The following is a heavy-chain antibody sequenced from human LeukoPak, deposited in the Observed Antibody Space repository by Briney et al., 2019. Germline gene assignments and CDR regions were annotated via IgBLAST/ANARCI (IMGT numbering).Heavy chain of an antibody. J-gene: IGHJ4*02. V-gene: IGHV5-51*01. Sequence: GESLKISCKGSGYSFSSYWIAWVRQMPGKGLEWMGIIYPGDSDTRYSPTFQGQVTISAGKSISTAYLQWSSLKASDTAMYYCARHRTPAAVPDYWGQGTLVTVSS. CDR1: GYSFSSYW. D-gene: IGHD6-13*01. CDR3: ARHRTPAAVPDY. CDR2: IYPGDSDT.